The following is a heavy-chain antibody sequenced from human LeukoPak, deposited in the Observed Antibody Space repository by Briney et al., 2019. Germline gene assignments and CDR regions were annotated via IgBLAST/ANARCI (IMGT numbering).Heavy chain of an antibody. D-gene: IGHD2-2*02. CDR1: GGSFSGYY. V-gene: IGHV4-34*01. CDR3: ARLGCSSTSCYTSNWFDP. J-gene: IGHJ5*02. Sequence: SETLSLTCAVYGGSFSGYYWSWIRQPPGKGLEWIGEINHSGSTNYNPSLKSRVTISVDTSKNQFSLKLSSVTAADTAVYYCARLGCSSTSCYTSNWFDPWGQGTLVTVSS. CDR2: INHSGST.